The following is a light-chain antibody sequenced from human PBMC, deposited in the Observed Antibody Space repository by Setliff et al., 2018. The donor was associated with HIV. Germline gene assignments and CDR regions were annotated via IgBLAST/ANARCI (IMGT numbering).Light chain of an antibody. CDR3: SSYTSTSTVI. J-gene: IGLJ2*01. CDR2: DVS. Sequence: QSVLTQPASVSGSPGQSITISCTGTGGDVGGYNYVPWYQQHPGKAPKLMIYDVSSRPSGVSNRFSGSKFGNTASLTISGLQAEDEADYYCSSYTSTSTVIFGGGTKVTVL. V-gene: IGLV2-14*03. CDR1: GGDVGGYNY.